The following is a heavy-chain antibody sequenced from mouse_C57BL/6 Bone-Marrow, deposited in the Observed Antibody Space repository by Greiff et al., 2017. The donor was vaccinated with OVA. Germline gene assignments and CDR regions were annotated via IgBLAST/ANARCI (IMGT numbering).Heavy chain of an antibody. D-gene: IGHD1-1*01. J-gene: IGHJ1*03. Sequence: QVQLQQPGAELVKPGASVKMSCKASGYTFTRYWITWVKQRPGQGLEWIGDIYPGSGSTNYNEKFKSKATLTVDTSSSTAYMQLSSLTSEDSAVYYCASPYYYGSSYGYFDVWGTGTTVTVSS. CDR2: IYPGSGST. V-gene: IGHV1-55*01. CDR3: ASPYYYGSSYGYFDV. CDR1: GYTFTRYW.